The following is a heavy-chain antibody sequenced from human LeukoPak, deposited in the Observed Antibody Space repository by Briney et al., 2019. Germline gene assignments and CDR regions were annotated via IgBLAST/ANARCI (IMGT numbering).Heavy chain of an antibody. D-gene: IGHD6-19*01. CDR2: ISYDGSNK. J-gene: IGHJ5*02. CDR1: GFTFDEYA. V-gene: IGHV3-30*18. CDR3: AKDYFPNYSSGWYSKNWFDP. Sequence: GGSLRLSCAASGFTFDEYAMHWVRQAPGKGLEWVAVISYDGSNKYYADSVKGRFTISRDNSKNTLYLQMNSLRAEDTAVYYCAKDYFPNYSSGWYSKNWFDPWGQGTLVTVSS.